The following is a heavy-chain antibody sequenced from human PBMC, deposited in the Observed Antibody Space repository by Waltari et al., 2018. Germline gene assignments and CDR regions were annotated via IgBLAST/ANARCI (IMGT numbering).Heavy chain of an antibody. CDR1: GGSFSGYY. CDR2: INHSGST. CDR3: ARGRGTAVLLYSSSRSTYMDV. V-gene: IGHV4-34*01. D-gene: IGHD6-13*01. Sequence: QVQLQQWGAGLLKPSETLSLTCAVYGGSFSGYYWSWSRQPPGKGLEWIGEINHSGSTNYNPSLKSRVTISVDTSKNQFSLKLSSVTAADTAVYYCARGRGTAVLLYSSSRSTYMDVWGKGTTVTVSS. J-gene: IGHJ6*03.